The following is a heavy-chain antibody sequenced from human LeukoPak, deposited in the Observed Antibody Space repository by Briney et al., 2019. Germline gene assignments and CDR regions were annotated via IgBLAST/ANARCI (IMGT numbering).Heavy chain of an antibody. CDR1: GGSISSSSYY. Sequence: PSETLSLTCTVSGGSISSSSYYWGWIRQPPGKGLEWIGSIYYSGSTYYNPSLKSRVTISVDTSKNQFSLKLSSVTAADTAVYYCAALHQNNWFDPWGQGTLVTVSS. CDR2: IYYSGST. J-gene: IGHJ5*02. CDR3: AALHQNNWFDP. D-gene: IGHD4-11*01. V-gene: IGHV4-39*07.